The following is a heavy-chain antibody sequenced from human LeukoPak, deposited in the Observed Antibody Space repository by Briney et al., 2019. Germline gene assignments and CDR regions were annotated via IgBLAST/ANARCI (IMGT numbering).Heavy chain of an antibody. CDR1: GYSFTSYW. V-gene: IGHV5-51*01. CDR3: ARQGELGVAGYDY. D-gene: IGHD6-19*01. CDR2: IYPDDADT. Sequence: GESLKISCKVSGYSFTSYWIAWVRQMPGKGLEWMGIIYPDDADTTYSPSFEEQVTFSVDRFVSTAYLHWSSLKASDTAMYYCARQGELGVAGYDYWGQGTRVTVSS. J-gene: IGHJ4*02.